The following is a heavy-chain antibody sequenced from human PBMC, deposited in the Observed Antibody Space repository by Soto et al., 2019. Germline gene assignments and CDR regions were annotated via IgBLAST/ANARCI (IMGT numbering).Heavy chain of an antibody. CDR2: IYYSGST. CDR1: CGSINSYY. CDR3: ARVAYYYDSSGYWFDP. D-gene: IGHD3-22*01. J-gene: IGHJ5*02. V-gene: IGHV4-59*01. Sequence: SETLSLTCTVSCGSINSYYWSWIRQPPGKGLEWIGYIYYSGSTNYNPSLKSRVTISVDTSKNQFSLKLSSVTAADTAVYYCARVAYYYDSSGYWFDPWGQGTLVTVSS.